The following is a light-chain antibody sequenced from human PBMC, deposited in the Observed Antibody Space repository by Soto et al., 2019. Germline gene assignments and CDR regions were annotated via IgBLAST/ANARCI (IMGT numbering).Light chain of an antibody. CDR2: EGS. Sequence: QSVLTQPASVSGSPGQSITISCTGTSSDVGSYTLVSWYQQHPGKAPQLMIYEGSKRPSGVSNRFSGSKSGNTASLTISGLQDDDDADYYCCSYAGSSTPYVVFGGGTKLTVL. V-gene: IGLV2-23*01. CDR3: CSYAGSSTPYVV. CDR1: SSDVGSYTL. J-gene: IGLJ2*01.